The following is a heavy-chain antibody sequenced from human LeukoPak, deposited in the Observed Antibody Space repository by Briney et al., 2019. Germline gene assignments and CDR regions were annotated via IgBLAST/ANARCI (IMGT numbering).Heavy chain of an antibody. D-gene: IGHD6-13*01. J-gene: IGHJ4*02. CDR1: GGSFSGYY. V-gene: IGHV4-34*01. CDR3: ARKVSRSWYRY. Sequence: SETLSLTCAVCGGSFSGYYWSWIRQPPGKGLEWIGEINHSGSTNYNPSLKSRVTISVDTSKNQFSLKLSSVTAADTAVYYCARKVSRSWYRYWGQGTLVTVSS. CDR2: INHSGST.